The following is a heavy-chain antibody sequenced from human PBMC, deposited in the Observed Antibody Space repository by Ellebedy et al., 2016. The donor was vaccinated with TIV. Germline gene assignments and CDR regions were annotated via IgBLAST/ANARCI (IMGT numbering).Heavy chain of an antibody. CDR1: GFTLSSHW. V-gene: IGHV3-74*01. J-gene: IGHJ6*02. Sequence: GESLKISCAASGFTLSSHWIHWVRQAPGEGLVWVLRINMDGSTTTNADSVKGRFTIPRDNAKNTLYLQMNSLRAEDTAVYYCARGQWLGVWGQGTTVTVSS. CDR2: INMDGSTT. D-gene: IGHD6-19*01. CDR3: ARGQWLGV.